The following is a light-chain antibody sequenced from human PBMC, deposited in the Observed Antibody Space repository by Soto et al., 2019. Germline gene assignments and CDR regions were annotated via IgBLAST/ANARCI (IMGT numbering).Light chain of an antibody. Sequence: EIVLTQSPGTLSLSPGERGTRWCRASQSVSSSYLAWYQQKPGQAPRLLIYGASSRPTGIPDRFSGSGSGTDFTLTISRLEPEDFAVYYCQQYGSSSTFGQGTRLEI. CDR1: QSVSSSY. CDR3: QQYGSSST. J-gene: IGKJ5*01. V-gene: IGKV3-20*01. CDR2: GAS.